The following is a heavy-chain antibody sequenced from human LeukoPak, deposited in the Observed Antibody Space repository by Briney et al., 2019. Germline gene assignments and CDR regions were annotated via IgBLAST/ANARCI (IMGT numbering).Heavy chain of an antibody. J-gene: IGHJ4*02. CDR3: ARISGYDPSQYYFDY. CDR2: IYYSGST. CDR1: GGSISSGDYY. Sequence: SETLSLTCSVSGGSISSGDYYWGWIRQPPGKGLEWIGSIYYSGSTYYNPSLKSRVTISVDTSKNQFSLKLSSVTAADTAVYYCARISGYDPSQYYFDYWGQGTLVTVSS. D-gene: IGHD5-12*01. V-gene: IGHV4-39*07.